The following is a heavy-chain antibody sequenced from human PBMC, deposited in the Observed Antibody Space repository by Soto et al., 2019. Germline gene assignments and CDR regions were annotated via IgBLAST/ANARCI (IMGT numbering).Heavy chain of an antibody. CDR1: GYTFTRSW. V-gene: IGHV5-51*01. CDR2: IYPGDSDT. Sequence: GAALKISWKGSGYTFTRSWIGWVRQMPGKGLEWMGIIYPGDSDTKYGPSFQDQVTISADKSISTAYLQWSSLKASDTAMYYCARHSYCGGDCYYIDYWGQGTLVTVSS. CDR3: ARHSYCGGDCYYIDY. D-gene: IGHD2-21*01. J-gene: IGHJ4*02.